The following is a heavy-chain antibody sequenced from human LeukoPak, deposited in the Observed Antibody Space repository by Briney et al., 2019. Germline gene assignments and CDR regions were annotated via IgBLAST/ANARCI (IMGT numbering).Heavy chain of an antibody. CDR2: IKSKTDGGTT. J-gene: IGHJ4*02. CDR3: TTLYYYDSSGYYTREYYFDY. V-gene: IGHV3-15*01. CDR1: GLTFSNAW. Sequence: GGSLGLSCAASGLTFSNAWMSWVRQAPGKGLEWVGRIKSKTDGGTTDYAAPVKGRFTISRDDSKNTLYLQMNSLKTEDTAVYYCTTLYYYDSSGYYTREYYFDYWGQGTLVIVSS. D-gene: IGHD3-22*01.